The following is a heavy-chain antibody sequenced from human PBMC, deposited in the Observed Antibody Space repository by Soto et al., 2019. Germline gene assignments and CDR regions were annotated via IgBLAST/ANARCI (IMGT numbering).Heavy chain of an antibody. Sequence: ASVKVSCKASGYSFAGYLLHWVRQAPGQGLEWMGWINTDSGDTKYARKFQGRVTMTRDTSTSTGYMELSSLRSEDTAVYYCAAGRFLEWLLQQVPYGMDVWGQGTTVTVSS. V-gene: IGHV1-2*02. CDR3: AAGRFLEWLLQQVPYGMDV. CDR2: INTDSGDT. CDR1: GYSFAGYL. J-gene: IGHJ6*02. D-gene: IGHD3-3*01.